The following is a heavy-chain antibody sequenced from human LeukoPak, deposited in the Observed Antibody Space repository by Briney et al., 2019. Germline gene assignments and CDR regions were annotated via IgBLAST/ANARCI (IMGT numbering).Heavy chain of an antibody. CDR2: IYYSGST. CDR3: ARHKDYYYSYMDV. Sequence: SETLSLTCSVSGDSISTSSYYWGWIRQPPGKGLEWIGTIYYSGSTYNNPSLTRRVTISVDTSKNQFSLKLSSVTAADTAVYYCARHKDYYYSYMDVWGKGTTVTISS. CDR1: GDSISTSSYY. V-gene: IGHV4-39*01. J-gene: IGHJ6*03.